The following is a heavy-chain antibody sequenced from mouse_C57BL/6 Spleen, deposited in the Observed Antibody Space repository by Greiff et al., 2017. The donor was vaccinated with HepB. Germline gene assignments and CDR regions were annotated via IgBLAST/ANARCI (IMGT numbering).Heavy chain of an antibody. J-gene: IGHJ2*01. D-gene: IGHD2-1*01. CDR3: ARGRIYYGNFDY. CDR1: GYTFTDYY. Sequence: VQLQQSGPELVKPGASVKISCKASGYTFTDYYMNWVKQSHGKSLEWIGDINPNNGGTSYNQKFKGKATLTVDKSSSTAYMELRSLTSEDSAVYYCARGRIYYGNFDYWGQGTTLTVSS. V-gene: IGHV1-26*01. CDR2: INPNNGGT.